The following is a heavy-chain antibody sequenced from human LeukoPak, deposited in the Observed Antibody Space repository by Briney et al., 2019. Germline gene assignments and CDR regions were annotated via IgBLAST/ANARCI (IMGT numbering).Heavy chain of an antibody. D-gene: IGHD3-3*01. Sequence: GGSLRLSCAASGFTFSSYSMNWVRQAPGKGLEWVSSISSSSSYIYYADSVKGRFTISRDNAKNSLYLQMNGLRAEDTAVYYCATFYYDFWSGYYPKKNFDYWGQGTLVTVSS. V-gene: IGHV3-21*01. J-gene: IGHJ4*02. CDR3: ATFYYDFWSGYYPKKNFDY. CDR1: GFTFSSYS. CDR2: ISSSSSYI.